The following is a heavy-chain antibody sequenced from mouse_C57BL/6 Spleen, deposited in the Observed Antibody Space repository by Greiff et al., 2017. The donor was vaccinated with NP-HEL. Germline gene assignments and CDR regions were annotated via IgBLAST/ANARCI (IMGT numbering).Heavy chain of an antibody. D-gene: IGHD2-1*01. V-gene: IGHV5-6*02. CDR3: ASDYGNYVFAD. Sequence: EVMLVESGGDLVKPGGSLKLSCAASGFTFSSYGMSWVRQTPDKRLEWVATISSGGSYTYYPDSVKGRFTISRDNAKNTLYLQMSSLKSEDTAMYYCASDYGNYVFADWGQGTLVTVSA. J-gene: IGHJ3*01. CDR2: ISSGGSYT. CDR1: GFTFSSYG.